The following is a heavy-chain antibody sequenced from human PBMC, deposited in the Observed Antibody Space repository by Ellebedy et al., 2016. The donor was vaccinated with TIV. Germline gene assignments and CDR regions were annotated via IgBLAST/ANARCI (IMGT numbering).Heavy chain of an antibody. CDR1: GGSISSGGYY. J-gene: IGHJ4*02. CDR2: IYYSGST. Sequence: SETLSLXCTVSGGSISSGGYYWSWIRQHPGKGLEWIGYIYYSGSTYYNPSLKSRVTISVDTSKNRFSLKLSSVTAADTAVYYCARDLYGYSSGWFDYWGQGTLVTVSS. V-gene: IGHV4-31*03. D-gene: IGHD6-19*01. CDR3: ARDLYGYSSGWFDY.